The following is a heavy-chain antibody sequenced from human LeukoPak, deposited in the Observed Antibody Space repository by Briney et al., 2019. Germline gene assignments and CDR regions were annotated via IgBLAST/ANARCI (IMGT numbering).Heavy chain of an antibody. CDR3: AKGGIYAFDY. J-gene: IGHJ4*02. V-gene: IGHV3-23*01. CDR1: GSTFDSYA. Sequence: PGGSLRLSCAASGSTFDSYAMSWVRQAPGKGLEWVSAISSTGAGTYYADSVKGRFTISRDNSKNTLYLQMNGLRAEDTAVYYCAKGGIYAFDYWGQGTLVTVSS. CDR2: ISSTGAGT. D-gene: IGHD5-12*01.